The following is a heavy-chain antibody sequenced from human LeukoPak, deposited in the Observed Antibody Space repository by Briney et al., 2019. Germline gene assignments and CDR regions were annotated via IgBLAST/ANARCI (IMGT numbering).Heavy chain of an antibody. CDR3: ARYYYDSSGYYQYYFDY. CDR1: GFTVSSNY. J-gene: IGHJ4*02. V-gene: IGHV3-66*01. D-gene: IGHD3-22*01. CDR2: IYSGGST. Sequence: GGSLTLSCAPSGFTVSSNYISWVRQAPGKGLEWVSVIYSGGSTYYADSVKGRFTISRDNSKNTLYLQMNSLRAEDTAVYYCARYYYDSSGYYQYYFDYWGQGTLVTVSS.